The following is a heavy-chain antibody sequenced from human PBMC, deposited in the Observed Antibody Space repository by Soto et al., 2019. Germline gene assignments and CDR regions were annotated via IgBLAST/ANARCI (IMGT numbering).Heavy chain of an antibody. Sequence: QVQLVQSGTEVKKPGASVKVSCKASGYSFVSYDISWVRQAPGQGLEWMGWISGYDGHTRYALKFQDRVTMTSDTSTSTVYMELRSLTLDDTAVYYWARTVFSPSWLDPWGEGTLVTVSS. J-gene: IGHJ5*02. D-gene: IGHD4-4*01. V-gene: IGHV1-18*01. CDR3: ARTVFSPSWLDP. CDR1: GYSFVSYD. CDR2: ISGYDGHT.